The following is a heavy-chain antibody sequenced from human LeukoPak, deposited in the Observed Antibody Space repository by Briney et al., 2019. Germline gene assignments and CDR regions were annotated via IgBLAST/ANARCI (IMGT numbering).Heavy chain of an antibody. CDR2: ISDSGNIR. D-gene: IGHD4-23*01. V-gene: IGHV3-48*03. CDR1: GFTVSIYE. Sequence: GGSLRLSCLASGFTVSIYEMDWVRQAPGKGLEWVAYISDSGNIRYTDSVKGRFTISRDDAKNSLSLQMNSLRAEDTAVYYCTREGYGGSTDAFDIWGQGTMVTVSS. J-gene: IGHJ3*02. CDR3: TREGYGGSTDAFDI.